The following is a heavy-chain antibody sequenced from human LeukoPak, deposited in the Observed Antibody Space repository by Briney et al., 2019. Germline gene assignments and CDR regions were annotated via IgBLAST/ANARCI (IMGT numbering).Heavy chain of an antibody. V-gene: IGHV3-7*01. CDR1: GFTFSNYW. Sequence: GGSLRLSCAASGFTFSNYWMSWVRQAPGKGLEWVANIKQDGSEKNYVDSAKGRFPISRDNAKNSLYLQMNGLRAEDTAVYYCARDRGNSGYYDYWGQGTLVTVSS. J-gene: IGHJ4*02. CDR3: ARDRGNSGYYDY. CDR2: IKQDGSEK. D-gene: IGHD3-22*01.